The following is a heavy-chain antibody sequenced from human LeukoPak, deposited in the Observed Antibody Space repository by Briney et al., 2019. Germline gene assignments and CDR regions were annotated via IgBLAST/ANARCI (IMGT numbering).Heavy chain of an antibody. CDR1: GFTFDDYA. CDR3: AKVYSSGWQHDNWFDP. J-gene: IGHJ5*02. CDR2: ISWNSGSI. Sequence: PGRSLRLSCAASGFTFDDYAMHWVRQAPGKGLEWVSGISWNSGSIGYADSAKGRFTISRDNAKNSLYLQMNSLRAEDTALYYCAKVYSSGWQHDNWFDPWGQGTLVTVSS. V-gene: IGHV3-9*01. D-gene: IGHD6-19*01.